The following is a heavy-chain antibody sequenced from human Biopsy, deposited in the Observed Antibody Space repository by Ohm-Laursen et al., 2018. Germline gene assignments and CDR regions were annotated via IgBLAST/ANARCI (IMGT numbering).Heavy chain of an antibody. Sequence: SLRLSCTASGFTFDDYAMEWVGQARGKGKEWVSGISWNSDDIGYADSVKGRFTISRDNAMNALHLQMNSLRPEDTALYYCAKELGLNCSDMLVFYYGMDVWGQGTPVTVSS. J-gene: IGHJ6*02. CDR3: AKELGLNCSDMLVFYYGMDV. D-gene: IGHD1-20*01. CDR1: GFTFDDYA. CDR2: ISWNSDDI. V-gene: IGHV3-9*01.